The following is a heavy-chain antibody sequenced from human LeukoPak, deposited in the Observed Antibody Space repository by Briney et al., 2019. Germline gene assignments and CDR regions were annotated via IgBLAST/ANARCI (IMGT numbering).Heavy chain of an antibody. CDR2: ISWNSGSI. D-gene: IGHD4-23*01. J-gene: IGHJ4*02. V-gene: IGHV3-9*01. CDR3: AKSIAGNPQTYFDY. Sequence: GRSLRLSCAASGFTFDDYAMHWVRQAPGKGLGWVSGISWNSGSIGYADSVKGRFTISRDNAKNSLYLQMNSLRAEDTALYYCAKSIAGNPQTYFDYWGQGTLVTVSS. CDR1: GFTFDDYA.